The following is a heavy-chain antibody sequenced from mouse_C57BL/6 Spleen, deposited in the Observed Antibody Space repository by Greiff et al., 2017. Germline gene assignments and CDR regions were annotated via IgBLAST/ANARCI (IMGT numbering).Heavy chain of an antibody. Sequence: QVQLQQPGAELVMPGASVKLSCKASGYTFTSYWMHWVKQRPGQGLEWIGEIDPSDSYTNYNQKFKGKSTLTVDKSSSTAYMQLSSLTSEDSAVYYCARRDGYDPFYAMDYWGQGTSVTVSS. V-gene: IGHV1-69*01. D-gene: IGHD2-2*01. CDR3: ARRDGYDPFYAMDY. CDR1: GYTFTSYW. CDR2: IDPSDSYT. J-gene: IGHJ4*01.